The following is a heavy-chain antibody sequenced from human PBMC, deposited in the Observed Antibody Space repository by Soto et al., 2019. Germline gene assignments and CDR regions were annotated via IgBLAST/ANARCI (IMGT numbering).Heavy chain of an antibody. Sequence: QVQLVESGGGVFQPGRSLRLSCAASGFNFSSYVMHWVRQAPGKGLEWVAVIWYDGGNKYYADSVKGRFTISRDNSKNTLYLQMNSLRAEDTAVYYCARDGQWLPRDGLRSSYYFDYWGQGTLVTVSS. CDR3: ARDGQWLPRDGLRSSYYFDY. D-gene: IGHD6-19*01. CDR1: GFNFSSYV. CDR2: IWYDGGNK. V-gene: IGHV3-33*01. J-gene: IGHJ4*02.